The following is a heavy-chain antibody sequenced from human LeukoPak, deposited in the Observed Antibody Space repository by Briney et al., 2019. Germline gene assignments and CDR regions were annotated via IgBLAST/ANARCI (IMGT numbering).Heavy chain of an antibody. CDR3: ARAYYYDSSGYLLT. V-gene: IGHV1-69*04. D-gene: IGHD3-22*01. CDR2: IIPILGIA. CDR1: GGTFSSYA. Sequence: SVTVSCKASGGTFSSYAISWVRQAPGQGLEWMGRIIPILGIANYAQKFQGRVTITADKSTSTAYMELSSLRSEDTAVYYCARAYYYDSSGYLLTWGQGTMVTVSS. J-gene: IGHJ3*01.